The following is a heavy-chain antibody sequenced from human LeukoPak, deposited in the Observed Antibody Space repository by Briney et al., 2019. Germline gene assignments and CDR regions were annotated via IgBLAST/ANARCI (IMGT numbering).Heavy chain of an antibody. CDR1: GFTFDDYA. CDR3: AKVGIQLWLRSPYFDY. CDR2: ISGDGGST. Sequence: PGGSLRLSCAASGFTFDDYAMHWVRQAPGKGLEWVSLISGDGGSTYYADSVKGRFTISRDNSKNSLYLQTNSLRTEDTALYYCAKVGIQLWLRSPYFDYWGQGTLVTVSS. D-gene: IGHD5-18*01. V-gene: IGHV3-43*02. J-gene: IGHJ4*02.